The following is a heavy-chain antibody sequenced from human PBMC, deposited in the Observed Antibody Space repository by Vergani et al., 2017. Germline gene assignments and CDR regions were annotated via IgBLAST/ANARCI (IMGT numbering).Heavy chain of an antibody. CDR2: ISWNSGSI. CDR3: AKGSLEWLSYYYYGMDV. V-gene: IGHV3-9*01. J-gene: IGHJ6*02. CDR1: GFTFDDYA. Sequence: EVQLVESGGGLVQPGRSLRLSCAASGFTFDDYAMHWVRQAPGKGLEWVSGISWNSGSIGYADSVKGRFTISRDNAKNSLYLQMNSLRAEDTAVYYCAKGSLEWLSYYYYGMDVWGQGP. D-gene: IGHD3-3*01.